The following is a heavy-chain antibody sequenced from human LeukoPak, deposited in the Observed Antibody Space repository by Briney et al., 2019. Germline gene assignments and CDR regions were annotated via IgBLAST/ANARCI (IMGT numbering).Heavy chain of an antibody. J-gene: IGHJ6*02. Sequence: SVKVSCKASGYTFTSYYMHWVRQAPGQGLEWMGRIIPILGIANYAQKFQGRVTITADKSTSTAYMELSSLRSEDTAVYYCARGLLYYDILTGYSGGAYYYYGMDVWGQGTTVTVSS. CDR3: ARGLLYYDILTGYSGGAYYYYGMDV. CDR2: IIPILGIA. D-gene: IGHD3-9*01. CDR1: GYTFTSYY. V-gene: IGHV1-69*04.